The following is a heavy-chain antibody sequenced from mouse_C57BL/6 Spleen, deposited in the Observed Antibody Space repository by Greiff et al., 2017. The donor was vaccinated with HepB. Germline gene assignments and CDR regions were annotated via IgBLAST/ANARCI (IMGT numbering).Heavy chain of an antibody. CDR2: INPNNGGT. V-gene: IGHV1-26*01. D-gene: IGHD2-4*01. CDR3: ARKGYYDYDYFDY. Sequence: VQLQQSGPELVKPGASVKISCKASGYTFTDYYMNWVKQSHGKSLEWIGDINPNNGGTSYNQKFKGKATLTVDKSSSTAYMELRSLTSEDSAVYYCARKGYYDYDYFDYWGQGTTLTVSS. J-gene: IGHJ2*01. CDR1: GYTFTDYY.